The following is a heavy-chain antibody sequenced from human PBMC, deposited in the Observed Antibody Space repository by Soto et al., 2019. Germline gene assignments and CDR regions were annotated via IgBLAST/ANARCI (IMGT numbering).Heavy chain of an antibody. Sequence: PGGSLRLSCAASGFTFSSYSMNWVRQAPGKGLEWVSSISSSSSYIYYADSVKGRFTISRDNAKNSLYLQMNSLRAEDTAVYYCARETGLRYFDWLPEYYYYGMDVWGQGTTVTVSS. V-gene: IGHV3-21*01. CDR1: GFTFSSYS. D-gene: IGHD3-9*01. J-gene: IGHJ6*02. CDR3: ARETGLRYFDWLPEYYYYGMDV. CDR2: ISSSSSYI.